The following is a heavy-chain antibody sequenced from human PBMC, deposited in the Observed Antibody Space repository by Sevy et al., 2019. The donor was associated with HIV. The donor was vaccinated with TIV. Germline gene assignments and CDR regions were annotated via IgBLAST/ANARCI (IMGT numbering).Heavy chain of an antibody. CDR3: ARSNWVTATNGFSKSYYFDY. CDR1: GDSFSSYF. J-gene: IGHJ4*02. CDR2: INTSGST. V-gene: IGHV4-4*07. D-gene: IGHD7-27*01. Sequence: SETLSLTCTVSGDSFSSYFWAWIRQPAGKGLEWIGRINTSGSTNYNPALKSRVTMSVDTSKSQFSLKVTSLTAADTARYCCARSNWVTATNGFSKSYYFDYWGQGSLVTVSS.